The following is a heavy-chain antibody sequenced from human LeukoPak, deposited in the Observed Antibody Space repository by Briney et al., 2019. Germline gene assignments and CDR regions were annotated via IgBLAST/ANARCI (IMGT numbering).Heavy chain of an antibody. J-gene: IGHJ5*02. D-gene: IGHD3-9*01. V-gene: IGHV4-38-2*01. Sequence: YPSETLSLTCAVSGYSISSGYYWGWIRQPPGKGLEWIGSIYHSGSTYYNPSLKSRVTISVDTSKNQFSLKLSSVTAADTAVYYCARGEKGDAYYDILTGSFNWFDPWGQGTLVTVSS. CDR2: IYHSGST. CDR1: GYSISSGYY. CDR3: ARGEKGDAYYDILTGSFNWFDP.